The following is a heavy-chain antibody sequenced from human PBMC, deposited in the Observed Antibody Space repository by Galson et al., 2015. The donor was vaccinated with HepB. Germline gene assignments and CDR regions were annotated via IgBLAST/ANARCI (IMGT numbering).Heavy chain of an antibody. CDR2: IKTKTDGETT. CDR1: GFTFTNAW. D-gene: IGHD3-22*01. CDR3: LPYYFDSSGRTSFDH. Sequence: SLRLSCAASGFTFTNAWMSWVRQAPGKGLEWVGQIKTKTDGETTDYAAPVKGRFTISRDDSKNTVYLQMNSLKTEDTAVYYCLPYYFDSSGRTSFDHWGQGTLVTVSS. J-gene: IGHJ4*02. V-gene: IGHV3-15*01.